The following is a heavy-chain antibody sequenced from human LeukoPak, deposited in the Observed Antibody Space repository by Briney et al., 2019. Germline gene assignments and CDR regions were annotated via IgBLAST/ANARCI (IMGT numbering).Heavy chain of an antibody. J-gene: IGHJ4*02. V-gene: IGHV4-34*01. D-gene: IGHD3-10*01. CDR3: VSASYYYGSGSYYDY. CDR2: INHSGST. Sequence: PSETLSLTCAVYGGSFSGYYWSWIRQPPGKGLEWIGEINHSGSTNYNPSLKSRVTISVDTSKNQFSLKLSSVTAADTAVYYCVSASYYYGSGSYYDYWGQGTLVTVSS. CDR1: GGSFSGYY.